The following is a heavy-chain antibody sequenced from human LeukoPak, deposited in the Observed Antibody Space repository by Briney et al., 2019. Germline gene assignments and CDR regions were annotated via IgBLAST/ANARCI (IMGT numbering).Heavy chain of an antibody. CDR2: ISYDGSNK. CDR3: ARHRWSRGWLALDY. V-gene: IGHV3-30*03. CDR1: GFTFSNHG. J-gene: IGHJ4*02. D-gene: IGHD6-19*01. Sequence: GGSLRLSCAASGFTFSNHGMHWVRQAPGKGLEWVAVISYDGSNKYYADSVKGRFTISRDNSKNTLYLQMNSLRAEDTAVYYCARHRWSRGWLALDYWGQGTLVTVSS.